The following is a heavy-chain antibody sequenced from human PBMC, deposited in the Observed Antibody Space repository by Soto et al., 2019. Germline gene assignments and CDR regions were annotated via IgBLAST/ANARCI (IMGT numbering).Heavy chain of an antibody. CDR2: IRSKGYGGTT. J-gene: IGHJ6*02. CDR3: ASLTSWSQEYYYGMDV. D-gene: IGHD2-2*01. Sequence: LRLSCTGSGFTFGDFGMSWFRQAPGKGLEWLSFIRSKGYGGTTESAASVRGRFITSRDDSKSIAYLQMNSLKTEDTAVYYCASLTSWSQEYYYGMDVWGRGTTVTVSS. CDR1: GFTFGDFG. V-gene: IGHV3-49*03.